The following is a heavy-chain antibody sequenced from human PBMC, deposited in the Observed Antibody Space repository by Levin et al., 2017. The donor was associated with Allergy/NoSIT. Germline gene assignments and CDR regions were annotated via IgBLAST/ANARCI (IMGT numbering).Heavy chain of an antibody. V-gene: IGHV1-2*02. CDR1: GYTFTGYY. D-gene: IGHD5-18*01. Sequence: ASVKVSCKASGYTFTGYYMHWVRQAPGQGLEWMGWINPNSGGTNYAQKFQGRVTMTRDTSISTAYMELSRLRSDDTAVYYCAREVEQYSYGYGGFDPWGQGTLVTVSS. CDR3: AREVEQYSYGYGGFDP. CDR2: INPNSGGT. J-gene: IGHJ5*02.